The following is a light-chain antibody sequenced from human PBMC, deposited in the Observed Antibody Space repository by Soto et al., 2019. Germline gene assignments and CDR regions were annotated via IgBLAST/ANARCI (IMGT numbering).Light chain of an antibody. J-gene: IGKJ5*01. Sequence: MTQSPATLSVSPGERATLSCRAGQDVTTNFAWYQQKRGQAPRLLIYDISNRATGVPARFSGSGSGTEFTLTISGLQSEDFAIYFCQQYNNWPFSFGQGTRLEIK. CDR2: DIS. V-gene: IGKV3-15*01. CDR3: QQYNNWPFS. CDR1: QDVTTN.